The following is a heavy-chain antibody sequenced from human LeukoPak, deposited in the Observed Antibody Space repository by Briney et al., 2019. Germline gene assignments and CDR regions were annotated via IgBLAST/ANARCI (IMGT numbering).Heavy chain of an antibody. Sequence: GKSLKISCKGSGYTFTNYWIGWVRQMPGKGLEFMGIIYPGDSDTRYSPSFQGQVTISADKSISTAYLQWSSLKASDTAMYYCARLQVGAYYYYYGMDVWGQGTTVTVSS. CDR2: IYPGDSDT. V-gene: IGHV5-51*01. J-gene: IGHJ6*02. CDR1: GYTFTNYW. D-gene: IGHD1-26*01. CDR3: ARLQVGAYYYYYGMDV.